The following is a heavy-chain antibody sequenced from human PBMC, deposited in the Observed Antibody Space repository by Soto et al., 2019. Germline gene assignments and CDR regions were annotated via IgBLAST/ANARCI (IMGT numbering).Heavy chain of an antibody. J-gene: IGHJ4*02. CDR1: GFMFSSYA. V-gene: IGHV3-23*01. CDR2: ISGSGGST. D-gene: IGHD2-21*02. CDR3: AKDGSWGDHYYFDN. Sequence: EVQLLESGGGLVRPGGSLRLSCAVSGFMFSSYAMTWVRQAPGKGLEWVSSISGSGGSTYYSDSVRGRFTISRDNSKKMLYLEMNSLKGDDTAVYYCAKDGSWGDHYYFDNWGQRTLVTVSS.